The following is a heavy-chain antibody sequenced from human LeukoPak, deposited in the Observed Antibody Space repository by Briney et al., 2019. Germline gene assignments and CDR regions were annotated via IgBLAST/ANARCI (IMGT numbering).Heavy chain of an antibody. J-gene: IGHJ4*02. Sequence: PGGSLRLSCAASGFTLSSYAMHWVREAPGPGLKGVGVLWYDGTNKYYADSVKGRLTISRDNSKNTLYLQMNSLRAEDTAVYYCARGSYGSGTYYSVVYWGQGTLVTVSS. CDR2: LWYDGTNK. CDR1: GFTLSSYA. V-gene: IGHV3-33*01. D-gene: IGHD3-10*01. CDR3: ARGSYGSGTYYSVVY.